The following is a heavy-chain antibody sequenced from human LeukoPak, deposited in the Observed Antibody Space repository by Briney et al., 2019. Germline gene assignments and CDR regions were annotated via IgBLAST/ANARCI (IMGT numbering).Heavy chain of an antibody. CDR3: ARFVSAYYFDY. J-gene: IGHJ4*02. CDR2: IYTSGST. CDR1: GGSISSGSYY. D-gene: IGHD2-15*01. Sequence: SETLSLTCTVSGGSISSGSYYWSWIRQPAGKGLEWIGRIYTSGSTNYNPSLKSRVTISVDTSKNQFSLKLSSVTAADTAVYYCARFVSAYYFDYWGQGTLVTVSS. V-gene: IGHV4-61*02.